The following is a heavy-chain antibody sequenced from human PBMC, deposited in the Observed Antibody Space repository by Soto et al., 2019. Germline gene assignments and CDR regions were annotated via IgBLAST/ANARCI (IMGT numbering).Heavy chain of an antibody. V-gene: IGHV3-33*01. Sequence: GGSLRVSCVAAEYTFNSCGLHWVLSAPGKGLEWGGVIRYEGSRQYHADSVKGRFTISKDSSKNTVYLQMNSLRVDDTAVYYCARINGGDGYYGGSIDYWGQGTLVTVSS. J-gene: IGHJ4*02. CDR2: IRYEGSRQ. D-gene: IGHD2-21*02. CDR1: EYTFNSCG. CDR3: ARINGGDGYYGGSIDY.